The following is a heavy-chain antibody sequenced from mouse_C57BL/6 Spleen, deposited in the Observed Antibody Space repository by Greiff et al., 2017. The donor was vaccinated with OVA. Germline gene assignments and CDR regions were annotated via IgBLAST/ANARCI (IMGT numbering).Heavy chain of an antibody. Sequence: QVQLKESGAELVKPGASVKISCKASGYAFSSYWMNWVKQRPGKGLEWIGQIYPGDGDTNYNGKFKGKATLTADKSSSTAYMQLSSLTSEDSAVYFCARYGPRLYAMDYWGQGTSVTVSS. J-gene: IGHJ4*01. D-gene: IGHD1-1*01. CDR3: ARYGPRLYAMDY. CDR1: GYAFSSYW. CDR2: IYPGDGDT. V-gene: IGHV1-80*01.